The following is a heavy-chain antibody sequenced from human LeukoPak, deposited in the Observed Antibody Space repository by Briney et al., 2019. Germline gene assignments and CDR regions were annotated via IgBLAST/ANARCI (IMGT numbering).Heavy chain of an antibody. Sequence: ASVKVSCKASGYTFTSYGISWVRQAPGQGLEWMGWISAYNGNTNYAQKFQGRVTITADESTSTAYMELSSLRSEDTAVYYCARAFGELLPFDYWGQGTLVTVSS. CDR2: ISAYNGNT. CDR3: ARAFGELLPFDY. V-gene: IGHV1-18*04. CDR1: GYTFTSYG. D-gene: IGHD3-10*01. J-gene: IGHJ4*02.